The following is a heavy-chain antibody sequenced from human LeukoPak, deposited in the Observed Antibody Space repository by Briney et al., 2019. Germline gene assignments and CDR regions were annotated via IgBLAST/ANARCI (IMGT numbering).Heavy chain of an antibody. CDR1: GFSLSTSGMC. J-gene: IGHJ4*02. V-gene: IGHV2-70*13. CDR2: IDWDDDK. Sequence: SAPTLLKPTQTLTLTCTFSGFSLSTSGMCVSWIRQPPGKALEWLSLIDWDDDKCYSTSLKTRLTISKDTSKNQVVLTMTDMDPVDTATYYCARGWQRPTTYFDYWGQGTLVTVSS. D-gene: IGHD6-25*01. CDR3: ARGWQRPTTYFDY.